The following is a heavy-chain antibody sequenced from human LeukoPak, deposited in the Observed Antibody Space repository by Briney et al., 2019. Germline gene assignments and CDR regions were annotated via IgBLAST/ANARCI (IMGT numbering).Heavy chain of an antibody. Sequence: WGSLRLSCAASGFTFSSYDMNWVRQAPGKGLEWVSSIRSTATYIHYAESVKGRFTISRDNARNSLYLQMNSLRVEDTAVYYCARDPDRGLAEDGMDVWGQGTTVTVSS. V-gene: IGHV3-21*01. CDR2: IRSTATYI. J-gene: IGHJ6*02. CDR1: GFTFSSYD. CDR3: ARDPDRGLAEDGMDV. D-gene: IGHD3-10*01.